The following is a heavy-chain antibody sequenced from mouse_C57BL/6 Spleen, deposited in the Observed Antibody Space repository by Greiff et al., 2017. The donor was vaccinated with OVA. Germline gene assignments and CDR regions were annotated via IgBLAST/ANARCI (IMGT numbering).Heavy chain of an antibody. CDR3: ARFSLGSSYYFGY. V-gene: IGHV1-82*01. Sequence: QVQLQQSGPELVKPGASVKISCKASGYAFSSSWMHWVKQRPGKGLEWIGRIYPGAGATNYNGKFKGKATLTADKSSSTAYMQLSSLTSEDSAVYSCARFSLGSSYYFGYWGQGTTLTGSS. J-gene: IGHJ2*01. CDR1: GYAFSSSW. CDR2: IYPGAGAT. D-gene: IGHD1-1*01.